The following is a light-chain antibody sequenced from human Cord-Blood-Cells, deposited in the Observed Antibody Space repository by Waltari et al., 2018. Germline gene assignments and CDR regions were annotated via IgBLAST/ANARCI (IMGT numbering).Light chain of an antibody. CDR2: QDS. CDR3: QAWDSSTHVV. J-gene: IGLJ2*01. Sequence: SYELTQPPSASVSPGQTASITCSGHKFGAKYACWYQQKPGQSPVLVIYQDSKRPSGSPERFSGSNSGNTATLTISGTQAMDEADYYCQAWDSSTHVVFGGGTKLTVL. CDR1: KFGAKY. V-gene: IGLV3-1*01.